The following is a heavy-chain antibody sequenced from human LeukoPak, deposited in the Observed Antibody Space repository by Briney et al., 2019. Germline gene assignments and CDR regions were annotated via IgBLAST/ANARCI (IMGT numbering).Heavy chain of an antibody. J-gene: IGHJ6*03. CDR2: INHSGST. V-gene: IGHV4-34*01. CDR3: AGEGTWLGRNDYYYYYMDV. CDR1: GGSFSGYY. Sequence: SETLSLTCAVYGGSFSGYYWSWIRQPPGKGLEWIGEINHSGSTNYNPSLKSRVTISVDTSKNQFSLKLSSVTAADTAVYCCAGEGTWLGRNDYYYYYMDVWGKGTTVTVSS. D-gene: IGHD6-19*01.